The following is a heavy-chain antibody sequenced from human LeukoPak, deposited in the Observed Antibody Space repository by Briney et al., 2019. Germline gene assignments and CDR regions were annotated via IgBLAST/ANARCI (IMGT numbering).Heavy chain of an antibody. CDR3: ARAEGYGDYYYMDV. D-gene: IGHD4-17*01. Sequence: PSETLSLTCTVSGGSISSYYWSWIRQPAGKGLEWIGRIYTSGSTNYNPSLKSRVTMLVDTSKNQFSLKLSSVTAADTAVYYCARAEGYGDYYYMDVWGKGTTVTVSS. CDR1: GGSISSYY. V-gene: IGHV4-4*07. J-gene: IGHJ6*03. CDR2: IYTSGST.